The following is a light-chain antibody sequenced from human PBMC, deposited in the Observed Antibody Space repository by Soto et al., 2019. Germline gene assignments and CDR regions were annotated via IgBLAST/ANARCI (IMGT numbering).Light chain of an antibody. V-gene: IGKV3-15*01. CDR1: QSLSDN. Sequence: EIVMTQSPATLAGSPGETVTLSCRASQSLSDNLAWYQQKPGQAPRLLIFRASTRATGVPARFSGRGSGTEFTLTISGLQSEDFAVYYCQQYSKWPPWTFGPRTKVEIK. CDR3: QQYSKWPPWT. J-gene: IGKJ1*01. CDR2: RAS.